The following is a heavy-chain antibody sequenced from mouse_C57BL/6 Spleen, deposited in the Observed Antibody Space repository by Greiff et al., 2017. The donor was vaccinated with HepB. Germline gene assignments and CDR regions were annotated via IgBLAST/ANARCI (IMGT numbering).Heavy chain of an antibody. CDR1: GYSITSGYY. Sequence: ESGPGLVKPSQSLSLTCSVTGYSITSGYYWNWIRQFPGNKLEWMGYISYDGSNNYNPSLKNRISITRDTSKNQFFLKLNSVTTKDTATYYCARGYYVGWYFDVWGTGTTVTVSS. CDR2: ISYDGSN. CDR3: ARGYYVGWYFDV. J-gene: IGHJ1*03. D-gene: IGHD2-3*01. V-gene: IGHV3-6*01.